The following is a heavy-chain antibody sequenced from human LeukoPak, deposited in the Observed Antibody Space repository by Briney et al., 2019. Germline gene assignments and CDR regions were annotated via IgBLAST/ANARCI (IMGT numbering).Heavy chain of an antibody. D-gene: IGHD6-19*01. V-gene: IGHV4-34*01. CDR1: GGSFSGYY. CDR2: INHSGST. Sequence: SETLSLTCAVYGGSFSGYYWSWIRQPPGKGLEWIGEINHSGSTNYNPSLKSRVTISVDTSKNQFSLKLSSVTAADTAVYYCARPSSGWEFDPWGQGTLVTVSS. J-gene: IGHJ5*02. CDR3: ARPSSGWEFDP.